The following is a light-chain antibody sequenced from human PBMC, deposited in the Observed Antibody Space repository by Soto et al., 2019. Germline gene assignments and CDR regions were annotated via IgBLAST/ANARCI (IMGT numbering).Light chain of an antibody. J-gene: IGKJ1*01. CDR1: QSVSSSY. CDR3: QQYGSSRWT. Sequence: EIVLTQSPGTLSLSPGERATLSCRASQSVSSSYLAWYQQNRGQAPRLFIYGASSRAPGIPDRFGGSGSGTDFTLTISRLEPEDFAVYYCQQYGSSRWTFGQGTKVEIK. CDR2: GAS. V-gene: IGKV3-20*01.